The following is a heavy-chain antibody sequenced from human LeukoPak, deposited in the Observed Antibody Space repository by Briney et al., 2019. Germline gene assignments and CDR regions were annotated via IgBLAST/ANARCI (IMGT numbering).Heavy chain of an antibody. CDR1: GYTFTGYY. CDR3: ASSHGGYDNDFDY. D-gene: IGHD5-12*01. V-gene: IGHV1-2*02. Sequence: AASVKVSCKASGYTFTGYYMHWVRQAPGQGLEWMGWINPNSGGTNYAQKFQGRVTMTRDTSISTAYMELSRLRSDDTAVYYCASSHGGYDNDFDYWGQGTLVTVSS. J-gene: IGHJ4*02. CDR2: INPNSGGT.